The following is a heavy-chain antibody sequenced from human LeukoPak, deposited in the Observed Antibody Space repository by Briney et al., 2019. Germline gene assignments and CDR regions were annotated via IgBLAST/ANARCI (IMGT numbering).Heavy chain of an antibody. CDR2: IIPILGIA. CDR1: GGTFSSYA. Sequence: SVKVSCKASGGTFSSYAISWVRQAPGQGLEWMGRIIPILGIANYAQKFQGRVTITADKSTSTAYMELSSLGSEDAAVYYCARDRDGYNSVLDYWGQGTLVTVSS. J-gene: IGHJ4*02. D-gene: IGHD5-24*01. CDR3: ARDRDGYNSVLDY. V-gene: IGHV1-69*04.